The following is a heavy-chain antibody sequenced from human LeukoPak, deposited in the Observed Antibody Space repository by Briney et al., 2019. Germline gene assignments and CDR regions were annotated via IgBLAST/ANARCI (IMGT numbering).Heavy chain of an antibody. CDR3: AREGYSSGWYDPYYFDY. J-gene: IGHJ4*02. D-gene: IGHD6-19*01. CDR1: GFTFSSYS. CDR2: ISSSSSYI. Sequence: GGSLRLSCAASGFTFSSYSMNWVRQAPGKGLEWVSSISSSSSYIYYADSVKGRFTISRDNAKNSLYLQMNSLRAEDTAVYYCAREGYSSGWYDPYYFDYWGQGTLVTVSS. V-gene: IGHV3-21*01.